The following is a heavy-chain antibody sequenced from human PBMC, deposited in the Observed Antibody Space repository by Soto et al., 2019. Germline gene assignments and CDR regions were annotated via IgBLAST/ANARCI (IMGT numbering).Heavy chain of an antibody. D-gene: IGHD3-10*01. J-gene: IGHJ4*02. CDR1: GGSISSGDYY. CDR2: IYYSGST. CDR3: KADLWFGERIPTVL. Sequence: QVQLQESGPGLVKPSQTLSLTCTVSGGSISSGDYYWSWIRQPPGKGLEWIGYIYYSGSTYYNPCRKLAVTISVDTAKTQCSLKLGSVTAADTAAYYCKADLWFGERIPTVLWGQGTLVTVSS. V-gene: IGHV4-30-4*01.